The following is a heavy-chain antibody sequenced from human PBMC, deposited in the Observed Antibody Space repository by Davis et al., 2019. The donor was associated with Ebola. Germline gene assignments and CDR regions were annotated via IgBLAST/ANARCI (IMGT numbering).Heavy chain of an antibody. D-gene: IGHD5-18*01. CDR2: IFYSGST. Sequence: PSETLSLTCTVSGGSISSSNYYWGWIRQPPGKGLEWIGSIFYSGSTYYNPSLKSRVTISVDTSKNQFSLKLSSVTAADTAMYYCARREYSGSVYWGQGTLVTVSS. CDR1: GGSISSSNYY. J-gene: IGHJ4*02. CDR3: ARREYSGSVY. V-gene: IGHV4-39*01.